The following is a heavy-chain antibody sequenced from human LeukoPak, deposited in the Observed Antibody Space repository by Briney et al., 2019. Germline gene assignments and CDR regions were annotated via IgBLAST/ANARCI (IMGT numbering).Heavy chain of an antibody. Sequence: PSETLSLTCTVSGDSIITYYWSWIRQPPGKGLEWIGYISYSGSSNYNPSLKSRVTISVDTSKNQFSLKLSSVTAADTAVYYCARPYNSAWYGVFYIWGRGTMVTVSS. V-gene: IGHV4-59*08. D-gene: IGHD6-19*01. CDR1: GDSIITYY. CDR2: ISYSGSS. J-gene: IGHJ3*02. CDR3: ARPYNSAWYGVFYI.